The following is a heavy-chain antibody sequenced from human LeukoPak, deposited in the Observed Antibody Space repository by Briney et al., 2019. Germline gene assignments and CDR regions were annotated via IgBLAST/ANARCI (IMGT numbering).Heavy chain of an antibody. D-gene: IGHD2-8*01. CDR1: GGSISSGGYY. V-gene: IGHV4-31*03. Sequence: PSETLSLTCTVSGGSISSGGYYWSWIRQHPGKGLEWIGYIYYSGSTYYNPSLKSRVTISVDTSKNQFSLKLSSVTAADTAVYYCARLYASAWFPPDAFDIWGQGTMVTVSS. CDR2: IYYSGST. J-gene: IGHJ3*02. CDR3: ARLYASAWFPPDAFDI.